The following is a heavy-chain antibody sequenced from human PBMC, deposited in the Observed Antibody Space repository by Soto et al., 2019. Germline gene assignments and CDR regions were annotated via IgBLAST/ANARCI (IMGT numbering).Heavy chain of an antibody. Sequence: EVQLVESGGGLVQPGGSLRLSCAASGFTFSSYWMSWVRQAPGKGLEWVANIKQDGSEKYYVDSVKGRFTISRDNAKNSLYLQRNGLRAEGTAVYYCAREGGGGWNYRFGATYSFDYWGQGTLVTVSS. CDR2: IKQDGSEK. D-gene: IGHD1-7*01. CDR3: AREGGGGWNYRFGATYSFDY. V-gene: IGHV3-7*05. CDR1: GFTFSSYW. J-gene: IGHJ4*02.